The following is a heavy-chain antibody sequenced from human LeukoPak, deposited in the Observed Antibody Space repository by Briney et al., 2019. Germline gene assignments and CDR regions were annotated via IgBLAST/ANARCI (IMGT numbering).Heavy chain of an antibody. CDR1: GFTFSSYA. J-gene: IGHJ4*02. V-gene: IGHV3-23*01. CDR3: AKDLAATQLSYFDY. D-gene: IGHD2-15*01. Sequence: GGSPRLSCAASGFTFSSYAMSWVRQAPGNGLEWVSAISGSGGSTYYADSVKGRFTISRDNSKNTLYLQMNSLRAEDTAVYYCAKDLAATQLSYFDYWGQGTLVTVSS. CDR2: ISGSGGST.